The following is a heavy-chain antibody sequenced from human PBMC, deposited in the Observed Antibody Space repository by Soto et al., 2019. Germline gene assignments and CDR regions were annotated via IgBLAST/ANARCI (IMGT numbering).Heavy chain of an antibody. CDR2: IYYSGST. D-gene: IGHD5-12*01. V-gene: IGHV4-39*01. J-gene: IGHJ4*02. Sequence: PSETLSLTCTVSGGSISSSGYYWGWIRQPPGKGLEWIGSIYYSGSTYCNPSLKSRVTISVDTSKNQFSLKLSSVTAADTAVYYCARRRDGYNDFDYWGQGTLVTVSS. CDR3: ARRRDGYNDFDY. CDR1: GGSISSSGYY.